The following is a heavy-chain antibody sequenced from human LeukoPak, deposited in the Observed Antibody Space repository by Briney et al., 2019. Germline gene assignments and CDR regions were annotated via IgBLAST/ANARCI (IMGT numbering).Heavy chain of an antibody. D-gene: IGHD3-22*01. V-gene: IGHV4-31*03. Sequence: SQTLSLTCTVSGGSIRSGDSYWSWIRQHPGKGLEWIGYIYYSGTSYYNPSLKSRFIISVDTSKNQFSLKLSSVTAADTAVYYCARREYYYDSSGYHDAFDIWGQGTMVTVSS. CDR3: ARREYYYDSSGYHDAFDI. CDR2: IYYSGTS. CDR1: GGSIRSGDSY. J-gene: IGHJ3*02.